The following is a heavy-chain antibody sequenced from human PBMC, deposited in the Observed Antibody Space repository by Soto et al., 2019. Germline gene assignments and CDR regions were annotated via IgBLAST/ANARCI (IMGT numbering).Heavy chain of an antibody. D-gene: IGHD2-2*02. J-gene: IGHJ6*02. Sequence: QVQLVQSGAEVKKPGSSVKVSCKASGGTFSSYAISWVRQAPGQGLEWMGGIIPIFGTANYAQKFQGRVTITADEATSTAYMELSSLRSEDTAVYYCATDTHCSSTSCDTPRGMDVWGQGTTVTVSS. CDR3: ATDTHCSSTSCDTPRGMDV. V-gene: IGHV1-69*01. CDR2: IIPIFGTA. CDR1: GGTFSSYA.